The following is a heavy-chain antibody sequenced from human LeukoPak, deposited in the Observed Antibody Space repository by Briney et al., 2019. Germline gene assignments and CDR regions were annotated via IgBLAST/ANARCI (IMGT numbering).Heavy chain of an antibody. CDR1: GFTFSSYG. CDR2: IWYDGTNK. CDR3: AKGGIPSDRGYFDY. J-gene: IGHJ4*02. Sequence: GGSLRLSCAASGFTFSSYGMHWVRQAPGKGLEWVAVIWYDGTNKYYADSVKGRFTISRDNSKNTLYLQMNSLRDEDTAVYYCAKGGIPSDRGYFDYWGQGTLVTVSS. V-gene: IGHV3-33*06. D-gene: IGHD3-16*01.